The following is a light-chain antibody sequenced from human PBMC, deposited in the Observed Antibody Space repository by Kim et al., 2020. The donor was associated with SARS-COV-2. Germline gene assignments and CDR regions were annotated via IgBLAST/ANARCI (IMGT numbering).Light chain of an antibody. V-gene: IGKV3-20*01. J-gene: IGKJ4*01. CDR2: DAS. CDR3: QQYASSPTT. CDR1: QTVSTSY. Sequence: SPGERAPLSCRASQTVSTSYLAWYQQKPGQAPRLLINDASRRATGIPDRFSGSGSGTDFTLTISRLEPEDFAVYYCQQYASSPTTFGGGTKVDIK.